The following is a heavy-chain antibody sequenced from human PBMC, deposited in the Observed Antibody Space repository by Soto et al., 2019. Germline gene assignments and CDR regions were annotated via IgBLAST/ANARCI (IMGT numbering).Heavy chain of an antibody. D-gene: IGHD3-3*01. CDR2: ISSSSSYI. V-gene: IGHV3-21*01. CDR3: ARAGDFWSGANYGMDV. J-gene: IGHJ6*02. CDR1: GFTFSSYS. Sequence: GGSLRLSCAASGFTFSSYSMNWVRQAPGKGLEWVSSISSSSSYIYYADSVKGRFTISRDNAKNSLYLQMNSLRAEDTAVYYCARAGDFWSGANYGMDVWGQGTTVTVSS.